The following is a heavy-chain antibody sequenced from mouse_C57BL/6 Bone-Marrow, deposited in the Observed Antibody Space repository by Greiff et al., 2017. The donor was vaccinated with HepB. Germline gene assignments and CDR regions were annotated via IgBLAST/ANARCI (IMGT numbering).Heavy chain of an antibody. V-gene: IGHV1-69*01. CDR2: IDPSDSYT. CDR1: GYTFTSYW. D-gene: IGHD2-4*01. J-gene: IGHJ4*01. CDR3: AGTYYDCGGYAMDY. Sequence: QVQLQQPGAELVMPGASVKLSCKASGYTFTSYWMHWVKQRPGQGLEWIGEIDPSDSYTNYNQKFKGKSTLTVDKSSSTAYMQLSSLTSKDSAYYYCAGTYYDCGGYAMDYWGQGTSVTVSS.